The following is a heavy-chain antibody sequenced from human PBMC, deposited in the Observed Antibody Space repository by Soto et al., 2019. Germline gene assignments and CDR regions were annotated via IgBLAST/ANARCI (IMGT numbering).Heavy chain of an antibody. CDR2: MNPNSGNT. J-gene: IGHJ6*02. CDR1: GYTFTSYD. Sequence: QVQLVQSGAEVKKPGASVKVSCKASGYTFTSYDINWVRQATGQGLEWMGWMNPNSGNTGYAQKCQGRITMTRNTSISTAYKELSSLRSEDTAVYYCARGPITIFGVVIYFDYGMDVWGQGTTVTVSS. V-gene: IGHV1-8*01. D-gene: IGHD3-3*01. CDR3: ARGPITIFGVVIYFDYGMDV.